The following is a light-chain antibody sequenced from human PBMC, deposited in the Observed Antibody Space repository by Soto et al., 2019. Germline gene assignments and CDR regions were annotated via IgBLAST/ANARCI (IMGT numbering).Light chain of an antibody. CDR3: SSYAATNNYV. CDR1: SSDVGGYNY. CDR2: EVT. V-gene: IGLV2-8*01. J-gene: IGLJ1*01. Sequence: QSVLTQPPSASGSPGQSVTISCTGTSSDVGGYNYVSRYRQYLGKAPQLIIYEVTKRPSGVPDRFSGSKSGNTASLTVSGLQAEDEADYYCSSYAATNNYVFGSGTKVTVL.